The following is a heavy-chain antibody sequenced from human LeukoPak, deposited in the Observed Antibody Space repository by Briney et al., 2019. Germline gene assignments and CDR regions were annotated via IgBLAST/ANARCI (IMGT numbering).Heavy chain of an antibody. CDR2: ISVYNGDT. V-gene: IGHV1-18*01. Sequence: ASVKVSCKTSGGTFSSSAITWVRQAPGQGLEWMGRISVYNGDTNYAQQLKGRVIMTTDTSTTTAYMELRSLRSDDTAVYYCARESRSSTFGLFDYWGQGSLVIVSP. CDR1: GGTFSSSA. D-gene: IGHD6-6*01. CDR3: ARESRSSTFGLFDY. J-gene: IGHJ4*02.